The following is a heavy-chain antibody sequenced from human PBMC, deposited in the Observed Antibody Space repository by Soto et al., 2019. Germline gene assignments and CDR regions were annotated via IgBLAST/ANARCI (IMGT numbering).Heavy chain of an antibody. V-gene: IGHV6-1*01. Sequence: SQTLSLTCAISGDSVSSNSAAWNWIRQSPSRGLEWLGRTYYRSKWYNDYAVSVKSRITINPDTSKNQFSLQLNSVTPEDTAVYYCARAVIKIFGVDTYNWFDPWGQGTLVTVSS. CDR2: TYYRSKWYN. J-gene: IGHJ5*02. CDR3: ARAVIKIFGVDTYNWFDP. D-gene: IGHD3-3*01. CDR1: GDSVSSNSAA.